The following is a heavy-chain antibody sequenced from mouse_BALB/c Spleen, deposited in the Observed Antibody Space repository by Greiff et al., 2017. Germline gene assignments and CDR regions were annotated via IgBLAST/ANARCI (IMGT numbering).Heavy chain of an antibody. V-gene: IGHV3-2*02. Sequence: EVKLVESGPGLVKPSQSLSLTCTVTGYSITSDYAWNWIRQFPGNKLEWMGYISYSGSTSYNPSLKSRISITRDTSKNQFFLQLNSVTTEDTATYYCARGGREAFDYWGQGTTLTVSS. D-gene: IGHD1-1*01. CDR1: GYSITSDYA. CDR2: ISYSGST. J-gene: IGHJ2*01. CDR3: ARGGREAFDY.